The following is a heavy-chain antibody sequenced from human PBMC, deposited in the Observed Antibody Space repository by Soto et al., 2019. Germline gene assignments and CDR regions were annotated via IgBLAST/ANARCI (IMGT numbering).Heavy chain of an antibody. CDR2: ISGSGGST. D-gene: IGHD6-13*01. CDR1: GFTFSSYA. V-gene: IGHV3-23*01. J-gene: IGHJ4*02. CDR3: AKENGYSSSWFEFDY. Sequence: EVQLLESGGGLVQPGGSLRLSCAASGFTFSSYAMSWVRQAPGKGLEWVSAISGSGGSTYYADSVKGRFTISRDNSKNTLSVQIHSLRAADTAVYYCAKENGYSSSWFEFDYWGQGTLVTVSS.